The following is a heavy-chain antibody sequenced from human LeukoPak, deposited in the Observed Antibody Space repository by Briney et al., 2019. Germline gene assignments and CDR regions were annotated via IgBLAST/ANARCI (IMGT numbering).Heavy chain of an antibody. CDR2: ISGSGGST. Sequence: GGSLRLSCAASGFTFSSYAMSWVRQAPGKGLEWVSVISGSGGSTYYADSVKGRFTISRDNSKNTLYLQMNSLRAEDTAVYYCMAYSSGWSDYWGQGTLVTVSS. D-gene: IGHD6-19*01. CDR1: GFTFSSYA. V-gene: IGHV3-23*01. CDR3: MAYSSGWSDY. J-gene: IGHJ4*02.